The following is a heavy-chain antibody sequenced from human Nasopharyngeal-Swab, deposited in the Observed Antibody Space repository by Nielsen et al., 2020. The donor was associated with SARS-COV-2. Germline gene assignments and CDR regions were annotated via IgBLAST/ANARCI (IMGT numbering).Heavy chain of an antibody. V-gene: IGHV3-21*01. CDR1: GFAFSTYS. CDR2: ISSSSSYT. J-gene: IGHJ4*02. Sequence: GESLKISCAASGFAFSTYSMNWVRQAPGKGPEWVSSISSSSSYTYYADSVKGRFTISRDNAKNSLYLQMNSLRVEDTAVYYCAGAPKQVWSRDYFDTWGQGMLVTVSS. D-gene: IGHD5-18*01. CDR3: AGAPKQVWSRDYFDT.